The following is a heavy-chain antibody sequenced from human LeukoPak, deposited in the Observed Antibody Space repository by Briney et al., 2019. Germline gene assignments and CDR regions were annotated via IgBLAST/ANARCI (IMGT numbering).Heavy chain of an antibody. CDR2: ISSSSSYI. Sequence: PGGSLRLSCAASGFTFSSYSMNWVRQAPGKGLEWVSSISSSSSYIYHADSVKGRFTISRDNAKNSLYLQMNSLRAEDTAVYYCARLERESYSLDYWGQGTLVTVSS. V-gene: IGHV3-21*01. CDR1: GFTFSSYS. CDR3: ARLERESYSLDY. D-gene: IGHD1-26*01. J-gene: IGHJ4*02.